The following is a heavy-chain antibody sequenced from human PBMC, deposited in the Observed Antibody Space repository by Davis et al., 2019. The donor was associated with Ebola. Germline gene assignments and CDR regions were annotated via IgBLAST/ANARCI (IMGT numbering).Heavy chain of an antibody. J-gene: IGHJ4*02. D-gene: IGHD6-19*01. CDR3: ARTTRASGWFLDY. CDR2: INDSGNT. CDR1: GESFSGYY. V-gene: IGHV4-34*01. Sequence: SETLSLTCAVYGESFSGYYWSWIRQPPGKGLEWIGEINDSGNTNYNPSLKSRVTISVDTSKNQFSLKLSSVTAADTAVYYCARTTRASGWFLDYWGQGALVTVSS.